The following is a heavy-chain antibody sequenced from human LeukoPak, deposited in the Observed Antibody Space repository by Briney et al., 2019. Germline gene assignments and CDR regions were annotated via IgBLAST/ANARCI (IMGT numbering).Heavy chain of an antibody. CDR2: IYYSGST. V-gene: IGHV4-31*03. J-gene: IGHJ5*02. CDR3: ARAIRSGNWFDP. D-gene: IGHD3-10*01. Sequence: SETLSLTCTVSGGSISSGGYYWSWIRQHPGKGLEWIGYIYYSGSTYYNPSLKSRVTISVDTSKNQISLKLSSVTAADTAVYYCARAIRSGNWFDPWGQGTLVTVSS. CDR1: GGSISSGGYY.